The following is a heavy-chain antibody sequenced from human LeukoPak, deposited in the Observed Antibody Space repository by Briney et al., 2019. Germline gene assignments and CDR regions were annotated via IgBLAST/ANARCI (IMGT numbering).Heavy chain of an antibody. V-gene: IGHV1-2*04. D-gene: IGHD6-13*01. J-gene: IGHJ4*02. Sequence: GASVKVSCKASGYTFTGYYMHWVRQAPGQGLEWMGWINPNSGGTNYAQKFQGWVTMTRDTSISTAYMEPSRLRSDDTAVYYCARAPGYSSSWYDYWGQGTLVTVSS. CDR1: GYTFTGYY. CDR2: INPNSGGT. CDR3: ARAPGYSSSWYDY.